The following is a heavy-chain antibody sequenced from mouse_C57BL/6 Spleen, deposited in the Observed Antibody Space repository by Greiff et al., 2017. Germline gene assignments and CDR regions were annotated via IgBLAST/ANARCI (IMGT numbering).Heavy chain of an antibody. CDR1: GYTFTSYW. J-gene: IGHJ4*01. CDR3: ASLGGGAMDY. D-gene: IGHD4-1*01. V-gene: IGHV1-69*01. CDR2: IDPSDSYT. Sequence: VQLQQPGAELVMPGASVKLSCKASGYTFTSYWMHWVKQRPGQGLEWIGEIDPSDSYTNYNQKFKGKSTLTVDKSSSTAYMQLRSLPSEDAAVYYCASLGGGAMDYWGQGTSVTVSS.